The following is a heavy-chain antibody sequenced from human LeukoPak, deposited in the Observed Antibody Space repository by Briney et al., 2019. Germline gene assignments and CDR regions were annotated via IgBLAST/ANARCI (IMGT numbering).Heavy chain of an antibody. CDR2: ISGSGGST. Sequence: PGGSLRLSCAASRFTFSSYAMSWVRQAPGKGLEWVSAISGSGGSTYYADSVKGRFTISRDNSKNTLYLQMNSLRAEDTAVYYCATVFSSSNEFFDYWGQGALVTVSS. CDR1: RFTFSSYA. J-gene: IGHJ4*02. D-gene: IGHD2-2*01. CDR3: ATVFSSSNEFFDY. V-gene: IGHV3-23*01.